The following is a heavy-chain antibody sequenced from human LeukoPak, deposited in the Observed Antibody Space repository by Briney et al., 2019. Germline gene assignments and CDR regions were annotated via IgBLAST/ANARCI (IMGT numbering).Heavy chain of an antibody. CDR2: IYYSGST. Sequence: SETLSLTCTVSGGSISSYYWSRIRQPPGKGLEWIGYIYYSGSTNYNPSLKSRVTISVDTSKNQFSLKLSSVTAADTAVYYCARQLPYGYYFDYWGQGTLVTVSS. J-gene: IGHJ4*02. CDR3: ARQLPYGYYFDY. CDR1: GGSISSYY. V-gene: IGHV4-59*01. D-gene: IGHD1-7*01.